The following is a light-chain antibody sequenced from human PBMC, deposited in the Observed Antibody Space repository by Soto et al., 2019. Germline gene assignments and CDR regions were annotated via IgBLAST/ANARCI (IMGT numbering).Light chain of an antibody. V-gene: IGLV3-25*03. J-gene: IGLJ3*02. CDR3: QSADRSGNYVV. Sequence: SYELKQPPSVSVSPGQTANITCSGDALPDQYGYWYQQKPGQAPILVIYKDRQRPSGIPERFSGSGSGTTVTLTITRVQAEDEADYYCQSADRSGNYVVFGGGTKLTVL. CDR1: ALPDQY. CDR2: KDR.